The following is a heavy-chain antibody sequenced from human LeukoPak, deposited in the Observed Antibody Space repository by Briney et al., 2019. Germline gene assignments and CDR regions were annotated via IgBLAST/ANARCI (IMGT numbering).Heavy chain of an antibody. D-gene: IGHD6-13*01. J-gene: IGHJ4*02. CDR2: IYYSGST. Sequence: LETLSLTCTVSGGSISSYYGSWIRQPPGKGLEWIEYIYYSGSTNYNPSLKSRVTISVDTPKNQFSLKLCSVTAADTAVYYCARGPGYSYDYWGQGTLVTVSS. V-gene: IGHV4-59*08. CDR1: GGSISSYY. CDR3: ARGPGYSYDY.